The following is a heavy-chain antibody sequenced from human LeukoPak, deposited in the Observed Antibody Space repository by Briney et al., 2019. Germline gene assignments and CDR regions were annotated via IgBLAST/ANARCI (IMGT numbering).Heavy chain of an antibody. Sequence: GGSLRLSCAASGFTFSSYSMNWVRQAPGKGLEWVSSISSSSSYIYYADSVKRRFTISRDNAKNSLYLQMNSLRAEDTAVYYCARQGGPYDSSGYYYFDYWGQGTLVTVSS. CDR1: GFTFSSYS. D-gene: IGHD3-22*01. V-gene: IGHV3-21*01. CDR2: ISSSSSYI. J-gene: IGHJ4*02. CDR3: ARQGGPYDSSGYYYFDY.